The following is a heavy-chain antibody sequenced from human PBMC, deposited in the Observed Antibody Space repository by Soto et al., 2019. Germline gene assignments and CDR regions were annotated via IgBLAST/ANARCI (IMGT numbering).Heavy chain of an antibody. CDR1: GFTFSNAW. V-gene: IGHV3-15*01. Sequence: GGSLRLSFAASGFTFSNAWMSWVRQAPGKGLEWVGRIKSKTDGGTTDYAEPVKGRFTISRDDSKNTLYLKMNSLKTEDTAVYYCSTTPLYSGSYFYWGQGALVTVSS. D-gene: IGHD1-26*01. CDR2: IKSKTDGGTT. CDR3: STTPLYSGSYFY. J-gene: IGHJ4*02.